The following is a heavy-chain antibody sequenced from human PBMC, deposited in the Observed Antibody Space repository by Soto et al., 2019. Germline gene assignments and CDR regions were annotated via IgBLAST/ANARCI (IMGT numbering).Heavy chain of an antibody. CDR1: GYTFTRYG. D-gene: IGHD3-16*01. CDR3: AMVDVYVTPSPQDV. CDR2: ITTYNGNT. J-gene: IGHJ6*02. Sequence: QVQLVQSGAEVKNPGASVKVSCKASGYTFTRYGIGWARQAPGQGLEGMGWITTYNGNTNYAQNVQGRVTLTTDTSTSTAYMELRSLRSNDTAIYYCAMVDVYVTPSPQDVWGQGTTVIVSS. V-gene: IGHV1-18*01.